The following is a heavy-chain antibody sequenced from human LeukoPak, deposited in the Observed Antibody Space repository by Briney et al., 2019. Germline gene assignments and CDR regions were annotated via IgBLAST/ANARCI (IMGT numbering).Heavy chain of an antibody. CDR3: ARDPALLPHCSGGSCYDYYYYMDV. CDR2: FISSVGTI. CDR1: GSTSIDYY. D-gene: IGHD2-15*01. V-gene: IGHV3-11*04. J-gene: IGHJ6*03. Sequence: GGPLSLSCPAPGSTSIDYYITWTGQVPGKGLEWVSYFISSVGTIYYADSVKGRFTISRDNAKNSLYLQMNSLRAEDTAVYYCARDPALLPHCSGGSCYDYYYYMDVWGKGTTVTVSS.